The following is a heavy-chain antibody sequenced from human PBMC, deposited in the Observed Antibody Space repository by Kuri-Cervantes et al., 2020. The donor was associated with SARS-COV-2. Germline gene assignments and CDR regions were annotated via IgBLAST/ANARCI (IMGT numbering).Heavy chain of an antibody. D-gene: IGHD4-23*01. CDR2: ISPRDGST. Sequence: QVKLQEFGPELVKPGASVKLSCKASGYIFTGYDLNWVKQRPDQGLEWIGWISPRDGSTNFNEKFKGKATLTADKSSRTAYMQLSSLTSEDSAVYFCARKGNPDYGMDYWGQGTSVTVSS. CDR1: GYIFTGYD. J-gene: IGHJ6*01. V-gene: IGHV1-18*04. CDR3: ARKGNPDYGMDY.